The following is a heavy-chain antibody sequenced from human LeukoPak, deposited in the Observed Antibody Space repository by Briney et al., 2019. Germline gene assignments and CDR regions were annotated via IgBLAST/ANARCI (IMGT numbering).Heavy chain of an antibody. CDR2: IYYSGST. J-gene: IGHJ6*02. Sequence: SETLSLTCTVSGDSISSGNYYWTWIRQPPGKGLEWIGYIYYSGSTFYNPSLKSRVTISVDRSKNQFSLKLSSVTAADTAVYYCARGPYCSGGSCYDSSGYYYYYGMDVWGQGTTVTVSS. V-gene: IGHV4-30-4*01. CDR3: ARGPYCSGGSCYDSSGYYYYYGMDV. CDR1: GDSISSGNYY. D-gene: IGHD2-15*01.